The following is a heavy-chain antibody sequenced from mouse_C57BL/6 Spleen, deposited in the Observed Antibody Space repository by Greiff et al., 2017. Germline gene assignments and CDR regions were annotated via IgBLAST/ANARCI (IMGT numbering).Heavy chain of an antibody. J-gene: IGHJ1*03. CDR3: ASIYYGNWYFDV. Sequence: EVQLQQSGAELVRPGSSVKMSCKTSGYTFTSYGINWVKQRPGQGLEWIGYIDIGNGYTEYNEKFKGKATLTSDTSSSTAYMQLSSLTSEDSAIYFCASIYYGNWYFDVWGTGTTVTVSS. D-gene: IGHD2-1*01. CDR1: GYTFTSYG. V-gene: IGHV1-58*01. CDR2: IDIGNGYT.